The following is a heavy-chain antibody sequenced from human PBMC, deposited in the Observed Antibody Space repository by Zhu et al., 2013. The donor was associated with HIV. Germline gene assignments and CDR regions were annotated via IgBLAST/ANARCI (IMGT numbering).Heavy chain of an antibody. D-gene: IGHD3-10*01. CDR1: GYTFTSYD. V-gene: IGHV1-8*01. CDR2: VSPNSGNT. CDR3: ARGISHYYGSGSYH. J-gene: IGHJ4*02. Sequence: QVVQSGGEVKEPGASVKLSCKASGYTFTSYDINWVRQATGQGLEWMGWVSPNSGNTGYAQKFQGRVTMTRNTSISTAYMELSSLRSEDTAVYYCARGISHYYGSGSYHWGQGTLVTVSS.